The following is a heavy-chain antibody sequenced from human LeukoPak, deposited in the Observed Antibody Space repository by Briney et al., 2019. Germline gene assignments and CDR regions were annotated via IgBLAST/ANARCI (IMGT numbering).Heavy chain of an antibody. V-gene: IGHV3-74*01. CDR2: IDGDGSST. Sequence: GGSLRLSCAASGFTFSSYWMHWVRRAPRKGLVWVSRIDGDGSSTNYADSVKGRFTISRDNARNTLYLQMNSLRAEDTAVYYCARDLNAYYYDSSGYSGIGYWGQGTLVTVSS. CDR3: ARDLNAYYYDSSGYSGIGY. D-gene: IGHD3-22*01. J-gene: IGHJ4*02. CDR1: GFTFSSYW.